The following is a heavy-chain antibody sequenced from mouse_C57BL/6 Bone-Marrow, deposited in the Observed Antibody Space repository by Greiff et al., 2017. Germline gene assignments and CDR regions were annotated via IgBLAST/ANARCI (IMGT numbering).Heavy chain of an antibody. CDR3: VRWGPSFAY. CDR1: GYTFTSYW. J-gene: IGHJ3*01. CDR2: INPKSGST. Sequence: VQLQQPGAELVKPGASVKLSCKASGYTFTSYWMHWVKQRPGQGLEWIGMINPKSGSTNYNEKFKSKATLTVDKSSSTAYMHLSSLTSEVSAVYYYVRWGPSFAYWGQGTLVTVSA. V-gene: IGHV1-64*01.